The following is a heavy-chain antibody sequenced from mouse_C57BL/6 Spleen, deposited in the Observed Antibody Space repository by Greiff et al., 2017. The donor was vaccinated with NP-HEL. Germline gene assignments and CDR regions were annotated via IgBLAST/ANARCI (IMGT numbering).Heavy chain of an antibody. Sequence: QVQLQQPGAELVKPGASVKVSCKASGFTFTSYWMHWVKQEPGQGLEWIARIHPSDSDTNYNQKFKGRATLTLDKSASTAYMQLSSLTSEDSAVYYCAVIPGYDFDYWGQGTTLTVSS. CDR3: AVIPGYDFDY. D-gene: IGHD2-2*01. J-gene: IGHJ2*01. CDR1: GFTFTSYW. CDR2: IHPSDSDT. V-gene: IGHV1-74*01.